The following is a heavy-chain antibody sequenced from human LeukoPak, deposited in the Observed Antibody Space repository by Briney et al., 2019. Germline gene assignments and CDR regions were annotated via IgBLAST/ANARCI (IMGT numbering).Heavy chain of an antibody. CDR1: GGSISSGSYY. CDR3: ARENYYDTSD. D-gene: IGHD3-22*01. V-gene: IGHV4-61*02. J-gene: IGHJ4*02. Sequence: SQTLSLTCSVSGGSISSGSYYWSWIRQPAGEGLEWIGRIFLSGSTNYNPSLKSRVTMSIATSKNQFSLSLRSVTAADTAVYYCARENYYDTSDWGQGTLVTVSS. CDR2: IFLSGST.